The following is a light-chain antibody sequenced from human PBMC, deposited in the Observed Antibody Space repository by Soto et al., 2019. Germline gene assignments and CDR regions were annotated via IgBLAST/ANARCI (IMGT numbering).Light chain of an antibody. Sequence: CPTTQSVSPWERATLSCSASQSVSSNLAWYQQKPGQAPRLLIYGASTRATGIPARFSGSGSGTEFTLIMRRLQSEDVAVYYCPQYNNWPPIRFGQQTRLEIK. CDR2: GAS. J-gene: IGKJ5*01. CDR3: PQYNNWPPIR. V-gene: IGKV3D-15*01. CDR1: QSVSSN.